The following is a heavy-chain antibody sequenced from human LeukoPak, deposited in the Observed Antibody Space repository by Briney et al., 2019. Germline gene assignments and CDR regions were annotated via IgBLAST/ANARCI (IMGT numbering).Heavy chain of an antibody. CDR2: IRRKGGSK. CDR1: GFIFSSYA. D-gene: IGHD3-3*01. J-gene: IGHJ6*03. Sequence: PGGALRLSGAGSGFIFSSYARDWVRQAPGKGREGISTIRRKGGSKYYANSVKGRFTISRDNSQNTLYLQMGTLGPDDMAVYYCTRAIRFLDSSYLYYYMDVWGKGTTVTVSS. V-gene: IGHV3-64*01. CDR3: TRAIRFLDSSYLYYYMDV.